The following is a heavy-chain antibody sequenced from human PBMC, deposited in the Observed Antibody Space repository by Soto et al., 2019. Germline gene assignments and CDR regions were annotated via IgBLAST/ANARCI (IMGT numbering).Heavy chain of an antibody. D-gene: IGHD2-2*01. J-gene: IGHJ5*01. CDR1: GDTLSTYD. Sequence: QVRLVQSGAEVKRPGASVRVSCKASGDTLSTYDINWIRQAIGQGLEWMGWMHPNSGNAAHAQTFRGRVTTTWNTSIGTAYMELSSLTSEDTAVYYCATMPSGLIKWFDSWGQGTLVTVSS. CDR2: MHPNSGNA. CDR3: ATMPSGLIKWFDS. V-gene: IGHV1-8*01.